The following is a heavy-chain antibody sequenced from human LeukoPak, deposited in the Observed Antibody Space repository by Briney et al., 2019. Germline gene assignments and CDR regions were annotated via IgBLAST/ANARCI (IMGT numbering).Heavy chain of an antibody. V-gene: IGHV3-66*02. J-gene: IGHJ4*02. CDR1: GFTINGFTINSNY. CDR3: ARASVTYSYDSSGPYDY. D-gene: IGHD3-22*01. CDR2: IYAGGTT. Sequence: GGSLRLSCAASGFTINGFTINSNYMSWVRQAPGKGLEWVSVIYAGGTTYEAYSVKGRFAISRDSSKNMLYLQMNSLRVEDTAVYYCARASVTYSYDSSGPYDYWGQGTLVTVSS.